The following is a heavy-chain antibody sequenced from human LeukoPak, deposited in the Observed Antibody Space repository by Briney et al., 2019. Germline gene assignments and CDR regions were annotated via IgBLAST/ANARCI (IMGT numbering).Heavy chain of an antibody. V-gene: IGHV3-23*01. CDR3: AKGVAIFGVTNDAFDL. Sequence: GGSLRLSCVASGFTFSSYAMSWVRQAPGKGLEWVSGINTSGGSTYYADSVKGRFTISRDHSKNTLYLQMNSLRAEDTAVYYCAKGVAIFGVTNDAFDLWGQGTMVTVSS. CDR2: INTSGGST. D-gene: IGHD3-3*01. CDR1: GFTFSSYA. J-gene: IGHJ3*01.